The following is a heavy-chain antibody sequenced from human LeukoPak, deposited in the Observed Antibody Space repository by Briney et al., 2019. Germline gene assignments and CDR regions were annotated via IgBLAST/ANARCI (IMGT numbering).Heavy chain of an antibody. Sequence: SETLSLTCAVYGGSFSGYYWSWIRQPPGKGLEWIGEINHSGSTNYNPSLKSRVTISVDTSKNQFSLKLTSVTAADTAVYYCARARFGEYFDYWGQGTLVTVSS. D-gene: IGHD3-10*01. CDR3: ARARFGEYFDY. V-gene: IGHV4-34*01. CDR2: INHSGST. CDR1: GGSFSGYY. J-gene: IGHJ4*02.